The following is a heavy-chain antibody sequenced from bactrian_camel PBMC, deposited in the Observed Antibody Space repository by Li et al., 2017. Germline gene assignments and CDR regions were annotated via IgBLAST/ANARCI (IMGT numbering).Heavy chain of an antibody. CDR1: GYAYDSFC. J-gene: IGHJ4*01. CDR2: IDGYGTL. Sequence: HVQLVESGGGSVQAGGSLRLSCVVSGYAYDSFCMGWFRQAPGKEREGVALIDGYGTLTYANSVKGRFTISRDDAKSALYLQMDSLKPEDTATYYCATVFVKQCFWNDYGTYGRWGQGTQVTVS. CDR3: ATVFVKQCFWNDYGTYGR. D-gene: IGHD4*01. V-gene: IGHV3S55*01.